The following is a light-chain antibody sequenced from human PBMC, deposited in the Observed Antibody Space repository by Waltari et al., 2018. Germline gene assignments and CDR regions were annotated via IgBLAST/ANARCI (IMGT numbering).Light chain of an antibody. CDR2: LAT. V-gene: IGKV2-28*01. CDR1: QSPLHRNGYNY. Sequence: IVMTQSPLSLPVTPGEPASIPCRASQSPLHRNGYNYLDWYLQKPGQSPQLLIYLATTRASGVPDRFSGDASGTQFTLRISRVEAEDVGVYYCMQARQTPYTFGQGTKLEIK. CDR3: MQARQTPYT. J-gene: IGKJ2*01.